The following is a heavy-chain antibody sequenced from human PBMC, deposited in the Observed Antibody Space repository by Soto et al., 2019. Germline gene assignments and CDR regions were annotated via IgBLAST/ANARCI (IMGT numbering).Heavy chain of an antibody. CDR2: ISSSGGST. V-gene: IGHV3-23*01. D-gene: IGHD6-6*01. J-gene: IGHJ5*02. CDR3: AKVGGPIRSSRVYA. Sequence: GGSLRLSCAASGFTFSSYGMNWVRQAPGKGLEWVSNISSSGGSTDYADSVKGRFTISRDNSKNTLYLQMNSLRAEDTAVYYCAKVGGPIRSSRVYAWGQGALVTVSS. CDR1: GFTFSSYG.